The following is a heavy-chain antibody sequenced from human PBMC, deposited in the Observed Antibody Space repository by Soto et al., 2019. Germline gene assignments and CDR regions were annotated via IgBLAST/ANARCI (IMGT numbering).Heavy chain of an antibody. CDR2: ISGTGADT. CDR3: AIAPNY. V-gene: IGHV3-23*01. Sequence: SLRLSCAASGFTFSTYAMSWVRQAPGKGLEWVSSISGTGADTNYADSVKGRFTISRENSKKTPFLQMNSLRAEDTAVYYRAIAPNYWGQGTLVTVSS. CDR1: GFTFSTYA. J-gene: IGHJ4*02.